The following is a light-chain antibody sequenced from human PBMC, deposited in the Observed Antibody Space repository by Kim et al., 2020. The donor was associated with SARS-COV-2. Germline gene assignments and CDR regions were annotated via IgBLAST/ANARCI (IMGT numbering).Light chain of an antibody. CDR3: FSYAGSNNWV. CDR1: SSDVGGYNY. CDR2: EVS. V-gene: IGLV2-8*01. J-gene: IGLJ3*02. Sequence: GQSVTISCTGTSSDVGGYNYDPWYQQYPGKAPKLMIDEVSRRPSGVPDRFSGSKSDNTASLTVSGLQAEDEAYYYCFSYAGSNNWVFGGGTQLTVL.